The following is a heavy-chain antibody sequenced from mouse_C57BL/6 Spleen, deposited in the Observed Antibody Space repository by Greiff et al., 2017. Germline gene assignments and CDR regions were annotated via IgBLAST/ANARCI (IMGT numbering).Heavy chain of an antibody. Sequence: EVQLQQSGPELVKPGASVKISCKASGYSFTDYNMNWVKQSNGKSLEWIGVINPNYGTTSYNQKFKGKATLTVDQSSSTAYMQLNSLTSEDSAVYYCEREDYYGSSYPAWFAYWGQGTLVTVSA. CDR3: EREDYYGSSYPAWFAY. V-gene: IGHV1-39*01. CDR2: INPNYGTT. D-gene: IGHD1-1*01. J-gene: IGHJ3*01. CDR1: GYSFTDYN.